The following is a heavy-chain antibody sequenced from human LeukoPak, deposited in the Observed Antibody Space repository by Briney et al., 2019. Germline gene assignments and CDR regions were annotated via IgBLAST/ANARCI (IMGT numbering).Heavy chain of an antibody. V-gene: IGHV4-38-2*01. CDR2: IYHSGST. CDR3: AAIYDSSGYYAFDI. J-gene: IGHJ3*02. Sequence: SETLSLTCAVSDYSISSGYYWGWIRQPPGKGLEWIGSIYHSGSTYYNPSLKSRVTISVDTSKNQFSLKLSSVTAADTAVYYCAAIYDSSGYYAFDIWGQGTMVTVSS. D-gene: IGHD3-22*01. CDR1: DYSISSGYY.